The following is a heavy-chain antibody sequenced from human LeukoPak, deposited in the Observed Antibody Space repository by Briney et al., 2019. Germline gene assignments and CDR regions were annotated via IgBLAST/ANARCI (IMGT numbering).Heavy chain of an antibody. V-gene: IGHV4-4*02. CDR2: IHHTGIT. Sequence: PSETLSLTCAVSGGSFSIGDWWGWVRQPPGKGLEWIGEIHHTGITNFNPSLWSRVTMSLDRSRNQFSLNLTSVTAADTAVYYCARVISSAWRQNDLWGQGILVTVSS. CDR3: ARVISSAWRQNDL. D-gene: IGHD3-22*01. J-gene: IGHJ4*02. CDR1: GGSFSIGDW.